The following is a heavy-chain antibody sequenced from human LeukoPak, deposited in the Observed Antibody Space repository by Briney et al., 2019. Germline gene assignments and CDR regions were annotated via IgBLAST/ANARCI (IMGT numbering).Heavy chain of an antibody. V-gene: IGHV1-2*02. CDR3: ARARWQGGYYDSSGTAHAFDI. D-gene: IGHD3-22*01. Sequence: ASVKVSCKASGYTFTSYYMHWVRQAPGQGLEWMGWINPNSGGTNYAQKFQGRVTMTRDTSISTAYMELSRLRSDDTAVYYCARARWQGGYYDSSGTAHAFDIWGQGTMVTVSS. J-gene: IGHJ3*02. CDR2: INPNSGGT. CDR1: GYTFTSYY.